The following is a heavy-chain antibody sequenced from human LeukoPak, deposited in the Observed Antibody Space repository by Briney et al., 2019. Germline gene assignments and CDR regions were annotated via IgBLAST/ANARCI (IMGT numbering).Heavy chain of an antibody. J-gene: IGHJ4*02. CDR3: AKGPLIEVAGTTWDY. CDR1: GFSFSSHA. V-gene: IGHV3-23*01. Sequence: GGSLRLSCEASGFSFSSHAMSWVRQAPGKGLEWVSAISGSGSNTHYADSVKGRFTISRDNSENTLYLQMNSLRVEDTAVYYCAKGPLIEVAGTTWDYWGQGTLVTVSS. CDR2: ISGSGSNT. D-gene: IGHD6-19*01.